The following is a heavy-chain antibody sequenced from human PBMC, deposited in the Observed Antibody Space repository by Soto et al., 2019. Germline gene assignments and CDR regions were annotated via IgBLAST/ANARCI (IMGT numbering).Heavy chain of an antibody. CDR3: AKDLDVDTPMVPQYYYYGMDV. CDR2: ISGSGGST. Sequence: XGSLRLSCAASGFTFSSYSMSWVRQAPGKGLEWVSAISGSGGSTYYADSVKGRFTISRDNSKNTLYLQMNSLRAEDKAVYYCAKDLDVDTPMVPQYYYYGMDVWGQGTTVTVSS. D-gene: IGHD5-18*01. CDR1: GFTFSSYS. V-gene: IGHV3-23*01. J-gene: IGHJ6*02.